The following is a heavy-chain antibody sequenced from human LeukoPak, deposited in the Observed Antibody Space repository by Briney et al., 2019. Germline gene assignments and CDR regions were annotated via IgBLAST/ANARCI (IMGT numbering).Heavy chain of an antibody. Sequence: GTSLRLSCAPSGFTFNRYGMHWVRQAPGKGLEWVAVISYDGNNVYYAGSVKGRFTISRDNSKNTLYLEMNILRAEDTAVYFCARLTSSWSIDYWGQGTLVTVSS. CDR3: ARLTSSWSIDY. D-gene: IGHD6-13*01. V-gene: IGHV3-33*01. CDR1: GFTFNRYG. J-gene: IGHJ4*02. CDR2: ISYDGNNV.